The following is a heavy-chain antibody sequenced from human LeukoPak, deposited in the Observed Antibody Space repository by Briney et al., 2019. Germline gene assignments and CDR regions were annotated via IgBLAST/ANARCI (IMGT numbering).Heavy chain of an antibody. Sequence: GGSLRLSCAASGFTFSSYGMHWVRQAPGKGLEWVAVIWYDGSNKYYADSVKGRFTISRDNSKNTLYLQMNSLRAEDTAVYYCAKGSIYDSSGYWVVGYFDYWGQGTLVTVSS. J-gene: IGHJ4*02. CDR1: GFTFSSYG. CDR3: AKGSIYDSSGYWVVGYFDY. V-gene: IGHV3-33*06. CDR2: IWYDGSNK. D-gene: IGHD3-22*01.